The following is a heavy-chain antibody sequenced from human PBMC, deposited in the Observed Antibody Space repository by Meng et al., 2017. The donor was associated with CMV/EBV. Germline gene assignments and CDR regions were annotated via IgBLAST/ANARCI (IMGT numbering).Heavy chain of an antibody. CDR2: TYYRSKWYN. Sequence: SETLSLTCAISGDSVSSNSAAWNWTRQSPSRGLEWLGRTYYRSKWYNDYAVSVKSRITINPDTSKNQFSLQLNSVTPEDTAVYYCASGGGDTAMVDYWGQRTLVTVSS. CDR1: GDSVSSNSAA. V-gene: IGHV6-1*01. D-gene: IGHD5-18*01. CDR3: ASGGGDTAMVDY. J-gene: IGHJ4*02.